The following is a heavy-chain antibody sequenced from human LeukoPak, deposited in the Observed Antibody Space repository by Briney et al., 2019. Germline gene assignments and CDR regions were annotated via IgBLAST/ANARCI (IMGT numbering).Heavy chain of an antibody. Sequence: AASVKVSCKASGYTFTSYDINWVRQATGQGFEWMGWMSPSTGNTGYAQKFQGRVTMTRYTSVSTAYMELSSLRSDDTAVYYCARVADDIVVVPAATINIYYYGMDVWGQGTTVTVSS. CDR1: GYTFTSYD. CDR3: ARVADDIVVVPAATINIYYYGMDV. CDR2: MSPSTGNT. V-gene: IGHV1-8*01. J-gene: IGHJ6*02. D-gene: IGHD2-2*01.